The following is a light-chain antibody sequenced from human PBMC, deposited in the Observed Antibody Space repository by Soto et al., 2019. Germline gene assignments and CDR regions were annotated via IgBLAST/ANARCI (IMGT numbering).Light chain of an antibody. V-gene: IGLV2-23*01. CDR2: EGT. CDR3: CSYAGSRIYV. CDR1: SSDVGSYNL. J-gene: IGLJ1*01. Sequence: QSVLTQPASVSGSPGQSITISCTGTSSDVGSYNLVSWYQQHPGKAPELMIYEGTKRPSGVSNRFSGSKSGNTASLTISGLQAEDEADYYCCSYAGSRIYVFGTGTKLTVL.